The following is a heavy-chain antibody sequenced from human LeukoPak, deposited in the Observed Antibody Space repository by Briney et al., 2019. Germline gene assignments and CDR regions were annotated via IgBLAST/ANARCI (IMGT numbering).Heavy chain of an antibody. CDR2: ISTHNGNT. CDR1: GYTFTSYG. J-gene: IGHJ6*03. D-gene: IGHD3-10*01. CDR3: ARDLHRVVVRGVPHYYYYMDV. V-gene: IGHV1-18*01. Sequence: ASVKVSCKASGYTFTSYGISWGRQAPGQGLEWMGWISTHNGNTNYAQKLQGRVTMTTDTSTSTAYMELRSLRSDDTAVYYCARDLHRVVVRGVPHYYYYMDVWGKGTTVTISS.